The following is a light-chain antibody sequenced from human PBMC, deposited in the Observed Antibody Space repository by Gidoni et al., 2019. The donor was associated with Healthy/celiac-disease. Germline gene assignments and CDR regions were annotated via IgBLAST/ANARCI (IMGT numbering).Light chain of an antibody. Sequence: QSVLTQPPSASGTPGQMVTISCSGSSANIGSNYVYWYQQLPVTAPNLLIYRNNKRPSGVPDRFSGSKSGTSASLASSGLRSEEEADYYCAAWDDSLSGYVVGTGTKVTVL. CDR3: AAWDDSLSGYV. CDR2: RNN. J-gene: IGLJ1*01. V-gene: IGLV1-47*01. CDR1: SANIGSNY.